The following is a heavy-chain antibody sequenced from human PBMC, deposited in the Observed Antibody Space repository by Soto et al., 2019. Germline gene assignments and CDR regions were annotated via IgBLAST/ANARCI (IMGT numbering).Heavy chain of an antibody. J-gene: IGHJ5*02. D-gene: IGHD3-3*01. Sequence: QVQLVESGGGLVKPGGSLRLSCAASGFTFSDYYMSWIRQAPGKGLEWVSYISSSGSTIYYADSVKGRLTISRDNAQTSLDLEMNSLRAEDTAVYYCARVLEWLLWDGILFDLWGQGTLVTVSS. CDR1: GFTFSDYY. CDR2: ISSSGSTI. CDR3: ARVLEWLLWDGILFDL. V-gene: IGHV3-11*01.